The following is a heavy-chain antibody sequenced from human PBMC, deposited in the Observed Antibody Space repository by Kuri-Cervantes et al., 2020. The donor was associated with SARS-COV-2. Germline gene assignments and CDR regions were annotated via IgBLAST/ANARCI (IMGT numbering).Heavy chain of an antibody. CDR1: GGSISSSSYY. CDR2: IYYSGST. D-gene: IGHD1-7*01. J-gene: IGHJ5*02. V-gene: IGHV4-39*01. CDR3: ARGDGVTGTDFGSNWFDP. Sequence: GSLRLSCTVSGGSISSSSYYWGWIRQPPGKGLEWIGSIYYSGSTYYNPSLKSRVTISVDTSKNQFSLKLSSVTAADTAVYYCARGDGVTGTDFGSNWFDPWGQGTLVTVSS.